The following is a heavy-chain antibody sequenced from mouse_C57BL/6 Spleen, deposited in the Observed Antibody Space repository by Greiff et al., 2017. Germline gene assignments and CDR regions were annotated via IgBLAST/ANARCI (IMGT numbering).Heavy chain of an antibody. CDR2: IYPGDGDT. V-gene: IGHV1-82*01. Sequence: VQLQQSGPELVKPGASVKISCKASGYAFSSSWMNWVKQRPGKGLEWIGRIYPGDGDTNYNGKFKGKATLTADKSSSTAYMQLSSLTSEDSAVYFCATYYDDGAHYFDYWGQGTTLTVSS. D-gene: IGHD2-4*01. J-gene: IGHJ2*01. CDR1: GYAFSSSW. CDR3: ATYYDDGAHYFDY.